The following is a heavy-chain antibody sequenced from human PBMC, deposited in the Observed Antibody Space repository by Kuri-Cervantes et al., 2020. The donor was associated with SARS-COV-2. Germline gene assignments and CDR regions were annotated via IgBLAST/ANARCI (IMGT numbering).Heavy chain of an antibody. CDR2: IYRNDDK. D-gene: IGHD3-3*01. V-gene: IGHV2-5*01. CDR3: AHRLEWPLPSDGMDV. CDR1: GFPLSTSGVG. J-gene: IGHJ6*02. Sequence: SGATLVKLTQTLRLTCPFSGFPLSTSGVGVGWARQPPGKPLEWLALIYRNDDKRYSPSLKSRLTITKATSKNQVVLTMTNMDPVETATYCCAHRLEWPLPSDGMDVWGQGTTVTVSS.